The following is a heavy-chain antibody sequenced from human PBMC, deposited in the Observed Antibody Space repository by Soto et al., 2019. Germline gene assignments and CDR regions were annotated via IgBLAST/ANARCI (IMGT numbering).Heavy chain of an antibody. CDR1: GGSFSGYY. J-gene: IGHJ6*03. D-gene: IGHD2-2*01. V-gene: IGHV4-34*01. CDR2: INHSGST. CDR3: ARGQVVPAPIRGHYYMDV. Sequence: SETLSLTCAVYGGSFSGYYWSWIRQPPGKGLEWIGEINHSGSTNYNPSLKSRVTISVDTSKNQFSLKLSSVTAADTAVYYCARGQVVPAPIRGHYYMDVWGKGTTVTVSS.